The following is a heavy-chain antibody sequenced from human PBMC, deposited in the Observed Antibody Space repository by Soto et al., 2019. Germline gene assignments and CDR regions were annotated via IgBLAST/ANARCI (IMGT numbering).Heavy chain of an antibody. CDR2: ISGSGGGT. V-gene: IGHV3-23*01. D-gene: IGHD3-22*01. Sequence: PGGSLRLSCAASGFTFSSSAMSWVRQAPGKGLEWVSSISGSGGGTYYADSVKGRLTIFRDNSKNTLFLQMNNLRAEDTALYYCARDRLPGYYDSSGSLDYWGQGTLVTVSS. J-gene: IGHJ4*02. CDR3: ARDRLPGYYDSSGSLDY. CDR1: GFTFSSSA.